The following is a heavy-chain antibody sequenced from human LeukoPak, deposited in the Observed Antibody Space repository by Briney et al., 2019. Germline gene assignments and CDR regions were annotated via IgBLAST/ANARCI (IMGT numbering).Heavy chain of an antibody. CDR1: GGSFSGYY. J-gene: IGHJ3*02. V-gene: IGHV4-34*01. CDR2: INHSGST. Sequence: SETLSLTCAVYGGSFSGYYWSWIRQPPGKGLEWIGEINHSGSTNYNPSLKSRVTISVDTSKNQFSLKLSSVTAADTAVYYCARERDGYNYGAFDIWGQGTMVTASS. CDR3: ARERDGYNYGAFDI. D-gene: IGHD5-24*01.